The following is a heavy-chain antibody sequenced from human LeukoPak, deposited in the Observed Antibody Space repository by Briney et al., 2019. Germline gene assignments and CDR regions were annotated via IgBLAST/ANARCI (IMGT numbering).Heavy chain of an antibody. CDR2: IDAEDGQT. J-gene: IGHJ6*04. V-gene: IGHV1-69-2*01. D-gene: IGHD3-10*01. Sequence: ATVTISCKASGYTFIDYYMHWVKYAPGKGLEWMGRIDAEDGQTIYAEKFQGRVAITADTSTDTAYMELTSLRSEDTAVYYCTTDRVDRSFDLWGKGTAVSVSS. CDR1: GYTFIDYY. CDR3: TTDRVDRSFDL.